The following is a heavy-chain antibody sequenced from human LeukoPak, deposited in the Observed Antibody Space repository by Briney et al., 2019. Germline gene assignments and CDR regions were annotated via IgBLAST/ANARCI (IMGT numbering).Heavy chain of an antibody. CDR3: ARHWRYGGGSCYFEN. D-gene: IGHD3-10*01. J-gene: IGHJ4*02. CDR2: ISGSGGST. V-gene: IGHV3-23*01. Sequence: PGGSLRLSCAASGFTFSSYAMSWVRQAPGKGLEWVSAISGSGGSTYYADSVKGRFTISRDNSKNTLYLQMNSPRAEDTAVYYCARHWRYGGGSCYFENWGQGTLVTVSS. CDR1: GFTFSSYA.